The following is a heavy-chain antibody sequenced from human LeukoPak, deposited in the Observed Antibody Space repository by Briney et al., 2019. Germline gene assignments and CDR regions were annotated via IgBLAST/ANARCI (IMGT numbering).Heavy chain of an antibody. Sequence: GSLRLSCAASGFTFSNYGMLWVRQPPGQGLEWIGEISLTGRTNYNPSLNGRVTMSLDESRNQLSLNLTSVTAADTAIYYCSRESGAFCPFGYWGQGTLVIVPP. V-gene: IGHV4-4*02. CDR2: ISLTGRT. CDR1: GFTFSNYG. CDR3: SRESGAFCPFGY. D-gene: IGHD1-26*01. J-gene: IGHJ4*02.